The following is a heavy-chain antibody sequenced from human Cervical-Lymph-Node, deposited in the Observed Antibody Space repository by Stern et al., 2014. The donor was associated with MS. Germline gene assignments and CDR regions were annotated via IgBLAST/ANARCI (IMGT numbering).Heavy chain of an antibody. V-gene: IGHV3-11*01. CDR2: MSTSGSTI. CDR3: ARNSIRFWEFEEADY. CDR1: GFTFSDYY. Sequence: VQLVESGGGLVKPGGSLRLSCAASGFTFSDYYMSWIRQAPGKGLEYIACMSTSGSTIYYSDSVKGRFNISRDNDTNSVYLPMNSLRAEDTAVYYCARNSIRFWEFEEADYWGQGALVTVSS. J-gene: IGHJ4*02. D-gene: IGHD3-3*01.